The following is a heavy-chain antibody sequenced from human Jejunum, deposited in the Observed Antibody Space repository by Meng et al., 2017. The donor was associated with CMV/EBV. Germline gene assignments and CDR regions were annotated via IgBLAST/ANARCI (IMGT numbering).Heavy chain of an antibody. J-gene: IGHJ5*02. V-gene: IGHV3-72*01. CDR3: ARDLSRGISYETGS. D-gene: IGHD3-16*01. CDR1: GFIFSDQH. CDR2: SRNRAESYTI. Sequence: SGFIFSDQHMDWVRQAPGKGLEWVGRSRNRAESYTIDYAASVRGRFIISRDDSKNSLYLQMNNLETEDTAVYYCARDLSRGISYETGSWGQGTLVTVSS.